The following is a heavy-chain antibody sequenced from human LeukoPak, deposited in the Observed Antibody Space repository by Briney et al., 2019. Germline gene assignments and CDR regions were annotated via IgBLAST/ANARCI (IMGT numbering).Heavy chain of an antibody. CDR3: ATERVYGVSSPAFDS. CDR2: IYTGGNA. Sequence: SEALSLTCTVSGGSINSPSFYWSWLRQPAGKGLEWIGRIYTGGNAKSNPSLESRVTISVDTSRSQFSLKLSSVTAADTAIYYCATERVYGVSSPAFDSWGQGTLVTVSS. CDR1: GGSINSPSFY. V-gene: IGHV4-61*02. J-gene: IGHJ4*02. D-gene: IGHD4-17*01.